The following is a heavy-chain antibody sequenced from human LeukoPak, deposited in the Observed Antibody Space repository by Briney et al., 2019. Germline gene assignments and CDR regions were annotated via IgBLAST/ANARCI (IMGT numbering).Heavy chain of an antibody. CDR1: GGSISNYY. CDR2: IYHSGST. D-gene: IGHD2-21*01. J-gene: IGHJ5*02. V-gene: IGHV4-59*07. Sequence: SDTLSLTCTVSGGSISNYYWSWIRQPPGKGLEWIGYIYHSGSTNYNPSLRSRVTISVDTSKNQFSLKLTSVTAADTAVYYCAKIAPGRVYNWFDPWGQGTLVTVSS. CDR3: AKIAPGRVYNWFDP.